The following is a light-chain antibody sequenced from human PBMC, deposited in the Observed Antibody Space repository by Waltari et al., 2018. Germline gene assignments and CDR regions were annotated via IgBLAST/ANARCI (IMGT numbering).Light chain of an antibody. Sequence: QLVLTQSPSASASLGTSVNLTCTLSSGHSSYAIAWHQQQPETGPRFLMKVNSDGSHNKGDGIPDRFTGSSSGAERFLTISSLKSDDEADYYCQTWGTGIQVFGGGTKLTVL. J-gene: IGLJ2*01. CDR1: SGHSSYA. V-gene: IGLV4-69*01. CDR2: VNSDGSH. CDR3: QTWGTGIQV.